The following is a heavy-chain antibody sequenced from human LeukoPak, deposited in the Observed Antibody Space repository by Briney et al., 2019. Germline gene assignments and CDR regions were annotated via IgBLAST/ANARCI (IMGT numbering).Heavy chain of an antibody. V-gene: IGHV3-74*01. J-gene: IGHJ4*02. Sequence: GWSLRLSCAASGFTFSSYWMHWVRQAPGKGLVWVSRINSDGSSTTYADSVKGRFTISRDNAKNTLYLQMNSLRAEDTAVYYCVREPQAEYYFDYWGQGTLVTVSS. CDR2: INSDGSST. CDR3: VREPQAEYYFDY. CDR1: GFTFSSYW. D-gene: IGHD1-14*01.